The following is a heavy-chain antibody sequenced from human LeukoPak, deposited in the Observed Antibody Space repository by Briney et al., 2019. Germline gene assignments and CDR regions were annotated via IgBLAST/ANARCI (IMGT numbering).Heavy chain of an antibody. D-gene: IGHD3-10*01. V-gene: IGHV1-2*02. CDR3: ARDQDSADYYGSGSYAFDI. J-gene: IGHJ3*02. Sequence: ASVKVSCKASGYIFTGYHMHWVRQAPGQGLEWMGWINPNSGGTNYAQKFQGRVTMTGDTSISTAYMELSRLRSDDTAVYYCARDQDSADYYGSGSYAFDIWGQGTMVTVSS. CDR1: GYIFTGYH. CDR2: INPNSGGT.